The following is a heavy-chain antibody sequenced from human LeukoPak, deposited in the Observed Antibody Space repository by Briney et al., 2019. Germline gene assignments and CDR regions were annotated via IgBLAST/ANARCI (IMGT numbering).Heavy chain of an antibody. CDR2: INPNSGGT. Sequence: ASVKVSCKASGYTFTGYYMHWVRQAPGQGLEWMGWINPNSGGTNYAQKFQGRVTMTRDTSISTAYMELSRLRSDDTAVYYCARVLGYCSGGSCFDAFDIWGQGTMVTVSS. CDR3: ARVLGYCSGGSCFDAFDI. V-gene: IGHV1-2*02. J-gene: IGHJ3*02. D-gene: IGHD2-15*01. CDR1: GYTFTGYY.